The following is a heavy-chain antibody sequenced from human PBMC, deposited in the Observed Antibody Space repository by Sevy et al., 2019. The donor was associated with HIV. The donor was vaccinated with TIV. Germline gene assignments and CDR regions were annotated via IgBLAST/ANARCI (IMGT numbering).Heavy chain of an antibody. V-gene: IGHV3-30-3*01. J-gene: IGHJ3*02. D-gene: IGHD2-15*01. CDR1: GFTFSSYA. CDR3: ARDGYEVVVVAVRRKAVGAFDI. Sequence: GGSLRLSCAASGFTFSSYAMHWVRQAPGKGLEWVAVISYDGSNKYYADSVKGGLTISRDNCQNTLYLQMNSLRAEETAVYYCARDGYEVVVVAVRRKAVGAFDIWGQGTMVTVSS. CDR2: ISYDGSNK.